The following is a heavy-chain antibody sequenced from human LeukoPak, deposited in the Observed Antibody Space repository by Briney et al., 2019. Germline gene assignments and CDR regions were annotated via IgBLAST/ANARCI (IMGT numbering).Heavy chain of an antibody. CDR2: INPNSGGT. CDR3: ARDRGATVTTYYFDY. J-gene: IGHJ4*02. D-gene: IGHD4-17*01. CDR1: GYTFPSYF. Sequence: ASVKVSCKASGYTFPSYFMHWVRQAPGQGLEWMGWINPNSGGTNYAQKFQGWVAMTRDTSISTAYMELSRLRSDDTAVYYCARDRGATVTTYYFDYWGQGTLVTVST. V-gene: IGHV1-2*04.